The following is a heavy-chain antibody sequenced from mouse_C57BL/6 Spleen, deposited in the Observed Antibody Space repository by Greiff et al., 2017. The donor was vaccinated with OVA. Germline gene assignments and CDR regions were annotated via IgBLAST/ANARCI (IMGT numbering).Heavy chain of an antibody. CDR1: GYTFTDYE. D-gene: IGHD1-1*01. Sequence: QVQLQQSGAELVRPGASVTLSCKASGYTFTDYEMHWVKQTPVHGLEWIGAIDPETGGTAYNQKFKGKAILTADKSSSTAYMELRSLTSEDSAVYYCTRSEPYGSSLFDYWGQGTTLTVSS. CDR3: TRSEPYGSSLFDY. J-gene: IGHJ2*01. CDR2: IDPETGGT. V-gene: IGHV1-15*01.